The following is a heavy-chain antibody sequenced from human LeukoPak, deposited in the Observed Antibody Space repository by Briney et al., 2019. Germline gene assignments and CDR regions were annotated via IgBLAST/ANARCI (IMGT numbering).Heavy chain of an antibody. J-gene: IGHJ5*02. D-gene: IGHD4-11*01. CDR2: INPNSGGT. CDR3: AREMTTVTTRRYWFDP. V-gene: IGHV1-2*02. Sequence: ASVKVSCKASGYTFTGYYMHWVRQAPGQGLEWMGWINPNSGGTNYAQKFQGRVTMTRDTSISTAYMELSRPRSDDTAVYYCAREMTTVTTRRYWFDPWGQGTLVTVSS. CDR1: GYTFTGYY.